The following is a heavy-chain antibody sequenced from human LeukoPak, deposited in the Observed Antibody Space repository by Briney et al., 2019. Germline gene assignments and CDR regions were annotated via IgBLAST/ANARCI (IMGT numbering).Heavy chain of an antibody. CDR3: ARESKGRSKIDY. D-gene: IGHD4-17*01. CDR2: IKKDGSEK. V-gene: IGHV3-7*01. Sequence: PGGSLRLSRAASGFNFSGYWMTWVRQAPGKGLEWVANIKKDGSEKYNVDSVKGRFTISRDNANKSLYLQMNSLRAEDTAVYYCARESKGRSKIDYWGQGTPVTVSS. CDR1: GFNFSGYW. J-gene: IGHJ4*02.